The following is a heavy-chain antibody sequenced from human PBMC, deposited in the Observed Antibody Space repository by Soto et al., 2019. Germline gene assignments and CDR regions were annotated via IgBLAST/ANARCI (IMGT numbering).Heavy chain of an antibody. Sequence: QVPLVQSGGEVKKPGASVKVSCKTSGYTFSSYGITWVRQAPGQGLEWMGWISTYNGNTRYEQKVQGRVTMTTDTSTTTAYMELRSLRSDDTAVYHCARTGETAMTTFDYWGQGTLVTVSS. J-gene: IGHJ4*02. V-gene: IGHV1-18*04. CDR3: ARTGETAMTTFDY. D-gene: IGHD5-18*01. CDR1: GYTFSSYG. CDR2: ISTYNGNT.